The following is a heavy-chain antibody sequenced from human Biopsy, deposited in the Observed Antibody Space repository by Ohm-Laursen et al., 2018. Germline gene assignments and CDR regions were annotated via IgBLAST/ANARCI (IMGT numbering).Heavy chain of an antibody. Sequence: SVKVSCKASGYTFTNYGITWVRQAPGQGLEWMGWITAYNGDASYAQNLQGRVTMTTDTSTSTAYMELRSLRSDDTAVYYCARDRFPHVTIFGLVTLEYWGQGTLVTVSS. D-gene: IGHD3-3*01. CDR1: GYTFTNYG. J-gene: IGHJ4*02. CDR3: ARDRFPHVTIFGLVTLEY. V-gene: IGHV1-18*01. CDR2: ITAYNGDA.